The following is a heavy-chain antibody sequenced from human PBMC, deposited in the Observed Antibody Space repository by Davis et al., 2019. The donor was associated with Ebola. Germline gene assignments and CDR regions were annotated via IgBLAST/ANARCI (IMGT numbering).Heavy chain of an antibody. D-gene: IGHD3-16*01. J-gene: IGHJ4*02. CDR1: GAFVSSGGYS. CDR3: ARDYVY. V-gene: IGHV4-30-2*03. CDR2: IYHSGST. Sequence: SETLSLTCAVSGAFVSSGGYSWSWIRQPPGKGLEWIGSIYHSGSTNYSPSLKSRVTISADTSKNQFSLRLKFVTAADTAMYYCARDYVYWGQGILVTVSS.